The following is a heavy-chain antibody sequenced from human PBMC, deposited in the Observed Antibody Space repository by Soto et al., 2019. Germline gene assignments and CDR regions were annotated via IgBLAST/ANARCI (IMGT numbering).Heavy chain of an antibody. CDR1: GGSISSSSYY. D-gene: IGHD3-3*01. CDR2: IYYSGST. Sequence: PWATLSFTCTVSGGSISSSSYYWGWILQPPGKGLEWIGSIYYSGSTYYNPSLKSRVTISVDTSKNQFSLKLSSVTAADTAVYYCARLVYDFWSGYGMDVWGQGTTVTVSS. J-gene: IGHJ6*02. CDR3: ARLVYDFWSGYGMDV. V-gene: IGHV4-39*01.